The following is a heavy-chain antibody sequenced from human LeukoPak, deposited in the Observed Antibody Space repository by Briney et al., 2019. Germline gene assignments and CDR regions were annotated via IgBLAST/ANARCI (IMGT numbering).Heavy chain of an antibody. Sequence: ASVKVSCKASGYTFTGYYINWVRQAPGQGPEWMGRINPNTGGTNYAQNFQGSVTMTRDTSITTVYMELSRLRSDDTAVYYCARVGDGLNDGFDIWGQGTMVTVSS. V-gene: IGHV1-2*06. CDR3: ARVGDGLNDGFDI. CDR1: GYTFTGYY. CDR2: INPNTGGT. D-gene: IGHD5-24*01. J-gene: IGHJ3*02.